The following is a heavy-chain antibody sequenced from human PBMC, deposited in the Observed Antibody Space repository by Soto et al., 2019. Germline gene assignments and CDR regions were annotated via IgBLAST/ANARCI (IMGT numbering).Heavy chain of an antibody. J-gene: IGHJ4*02. D-gene: IGHD1-1*01. CDR3: ARGRDAYKGGRD. CDR1: GESFSGYY. Sequence: QVQLQQWGAGLLKPSETLSLTCAIYGESFSGYYCSWARQSPGKGLEWIGEIHPSGSTNYNPSLKGRVTISRDTSKNQFSLTLNAVTAADTAVYFCARGRDAYKGGRDWGQGTLVTVSS. V-gene: IGHV4-34*01. CDR2: IHPSGST.